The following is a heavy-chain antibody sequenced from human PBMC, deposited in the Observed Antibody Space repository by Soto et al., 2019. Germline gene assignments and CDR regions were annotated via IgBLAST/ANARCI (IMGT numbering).Heavy chain of an antibody. J-gene: IGHJ6*03. V-gene: IGHV3-66*01. Sequence: GGSLRLSCAASGFTVNNNYMSWVRQAPGKGLEWVSVIYSGGTINYEDSVKGRFTSSRDNSKNTLYLQMKSLGGEDTAVYFCARGPGNYYFYMDVWGKGTTVTVSS. CDR3: ARGPGNYYFYMDV. CDR1: GFTVNNNY. CDR2: IYSGGTI.